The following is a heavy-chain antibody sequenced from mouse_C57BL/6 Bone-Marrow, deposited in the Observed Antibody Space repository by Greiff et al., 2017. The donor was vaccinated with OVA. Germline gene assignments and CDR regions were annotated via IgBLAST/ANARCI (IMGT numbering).Heavy chain of an antibody. CDR1: GFNIKDDY. V-gene: IGHV14-4*01. D-gene: IGHD1-1*01. J-gene: IGHJ3*01. Sequence: EVQLVESGAELVRPGASVKLSCTASGFNIKDDYMHWVKQRPEQGLEWIGWIDPENGDTEYASKFQGKATITADTSSNTAYLQLSSLTSEDTAVYYCTTSPIYYYGSSPFAYWGQGTLVTVSA. CDR3: TTSPIYYYGSSPFAY. CDR2: IDPENGDT.